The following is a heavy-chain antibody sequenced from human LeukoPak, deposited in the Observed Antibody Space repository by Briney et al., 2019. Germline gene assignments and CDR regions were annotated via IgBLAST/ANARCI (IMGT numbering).Heavy chain of an antibody. J-gene: IGHJ4*02. CDR2: IYYSGST. CDR3: TRRFDY. CDR1: GVSFSRGSYY. Sequence: SETLSLTCTVSGVSFSRGSYYWVWIRQPPGKGLEWIGSIYYSGSTYYNPSLKSRVTISLDTSKNQFSLKLSSVTAEDTAVYYCTRRFDYWGQGTLVTVSS. V-gene: IGHV4-39*01.